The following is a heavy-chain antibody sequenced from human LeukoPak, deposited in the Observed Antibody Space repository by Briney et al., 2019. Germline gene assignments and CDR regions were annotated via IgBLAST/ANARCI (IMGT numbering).Heavy chain of an antibody. J-gene: IGHJ4*02. V-gene: IGHV4-59*01. CDR3: ARGGYGYYFDY. CDR2: IFSSGAT. CDR1: DGSMSGYY. Sequence: PSETLSLTCTVSDGSMSGYYWSWIRQPPGKGLKWIGYIFSSGATNYNPSLKSRVTISVDTSKNQFSLKLSSVTAADTAVYYCARGGYGYYFDYWGQGTLVTVSS. D-gene: IGHD1-1*01.